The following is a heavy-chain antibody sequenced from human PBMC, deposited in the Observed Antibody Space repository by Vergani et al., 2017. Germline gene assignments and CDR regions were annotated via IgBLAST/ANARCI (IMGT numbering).Heavy chain of an antibody. Sequence: QITLKESGPTLVKPTQTLTLTCTFSGFSLSTSGVGVGWIRQPPGKALEWLALIYWDDDKRYSPSLKSRLTITKDTSKNQVVLTMTNMDPVDTATYYCAHRLKERLVVAANTYFDYWGQGTLVTVSS. V-gene: IGHV2-5*02. CDR3: AHRLKERLVVAANTYFDY. CDR1: GFSLSTSGVG. CDR2: IYWDDDK. J-gene: IGHJ4*02. D-gene: IGHD2-21*01.